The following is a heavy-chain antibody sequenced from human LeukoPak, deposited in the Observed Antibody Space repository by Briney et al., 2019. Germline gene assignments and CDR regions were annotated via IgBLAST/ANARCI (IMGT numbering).Heavy chain of an antibody. Sequence: GASVKVSCKASGYTFTSYGISWVRQAPGQGLEWMGWISAYNGNTNYAQKLQGRVTMTTDTSTSTAYMELRSLRSDDTAAYYCARDRSPEYSSSWYGLDPWGQGTLVTVSS. V-gene: IGHV1-18*01. CDR2: ISAYNGNT. J-gene: IGHJ5*02. D-gene: IGHD6-13*01. CDR1: GYTFTSYG. CDR3: ARDRSPEYSSSWYGLDP.